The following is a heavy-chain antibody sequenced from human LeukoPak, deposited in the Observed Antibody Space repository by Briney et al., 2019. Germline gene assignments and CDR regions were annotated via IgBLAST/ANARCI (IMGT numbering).Heavy chain of an antibody. CDR2: IFYSGST. D-gene: IGHD6-19*01. CDR1: GGSLSTYY. V-gene: IGHV4-59*01. CDR3: ARHLIAVAGTRYNWFDP. J-gene: IGHJ5*02. Sequence: PSETLSLTCTVSGGSLSTYYWSWIRQPPGKGLEWIGYIFYSGSTNYNPSLKSRVTMSVDTSKNQFSLKLSSMTAADTAVYYCARHLIAVAGTRYNWFDPWGQGTLVTVSS.